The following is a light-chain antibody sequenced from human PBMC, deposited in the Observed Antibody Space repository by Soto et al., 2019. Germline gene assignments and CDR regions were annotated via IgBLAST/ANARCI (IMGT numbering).Light chain of an antibody. J-gene: IGLJ2*01. V-gene: IGLV1-44*01. Sequence: QSVLTQPPSASGTPGQRVTISCSGSSSSIGTNTVNWYQQLPGTAPKLLIYGHNQRPSGVPDRFSGSKSGTSASLAISGLQSEDEAIYDCAVGDDRRNGRVFGGGTKLTVL. CDR1: SSSIGTNT. CDR2: GHN. CDR3: AVGDDRRNGRV.